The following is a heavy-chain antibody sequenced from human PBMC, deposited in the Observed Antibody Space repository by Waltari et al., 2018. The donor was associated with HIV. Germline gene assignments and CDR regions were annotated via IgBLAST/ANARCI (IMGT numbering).Heavy chain of an antibody. CDR3: ARHVTMTGTKTFDP. Sequence: EVQLMESGGGVVRPGGSLRLSCAAPGFTFDEHDLRWVRQAPGKGPEWVSGINWNGGSTSYADSVKGRFTISRDNAKNSLYLQMNSLRIEDTAFYYCARHVTMTGTKTFDPWGQGTLVTVSS. V-gene: IGHV3-20*04. CDR2: INWNGGST. J-gene: IGHJ5*02. CDR1: GFTFDEHD. D-gene: IGHD2-2*01.